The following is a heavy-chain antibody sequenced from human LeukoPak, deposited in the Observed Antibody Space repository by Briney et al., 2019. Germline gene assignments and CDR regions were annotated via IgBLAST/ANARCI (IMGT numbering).Heavy chain of an antibody. CDR3: ARDIELST. J-gene: IGHJ3*01. D-gene: IGHD5-12*01. CDR1: GFMFRDAA. Sequence: GGSLRLSCAASGFMFRDAAMTWVRQAPGKGLEWVSLIASSGLNTYYADSVKGRSTNSRDNSKNTVSLQINSLRVEDTAIYYCARDIELSTWGLGTLVTVSS. V-gene: IGHV3-23*01. CDR2: IASSGLNT.